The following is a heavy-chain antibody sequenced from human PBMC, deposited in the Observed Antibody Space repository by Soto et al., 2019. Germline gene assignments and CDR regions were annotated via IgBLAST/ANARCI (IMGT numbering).Heavy chain of an antibody. J-gene: IGHJ6*02. CDR3: ARGGPMDV. D-gene: IGHD3-10*01. CDR1: GASISSSNW. Sequence: PSETLSLTCAVSGASISSSNWWSWVRQPPGKGLEWIGEIYHSGSTRYNPSLKSRVTIPVDKSKNQFSLNLSSVTAADTAVYYCARGGPMDVWGQGTTVTVSS. V-gene: IGHV4-4*02. CDR2: IYHSGST.